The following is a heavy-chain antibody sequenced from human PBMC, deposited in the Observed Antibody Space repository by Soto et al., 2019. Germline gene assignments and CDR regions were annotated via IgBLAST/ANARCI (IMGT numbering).Heavy chain of an antibody. V-gene: IGHV3-21*01. Sequence: EVQLVESGGGLVKPGGSLRLSCAASGFTFSSYSMNWVRQAPGKGLEWVSSISSSSSYIYYADSVKGRFTISRDNAKNSLYLQMNSLRAEDTAVYYCARFGDDSSGYGVAFDIWGQGTMVTVSS. J-gene: IGHJ3*02. CDR3: ARFGDDSSGYGVAFDI. CDR1: GFTFSSYS. CDR2: ISSSSSYI. D-gene: IGHD3-22*01.